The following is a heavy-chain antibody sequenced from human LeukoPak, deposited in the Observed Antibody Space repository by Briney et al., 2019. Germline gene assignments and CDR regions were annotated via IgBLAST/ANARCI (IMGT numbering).Heavy chain of an antibody. D-gene: IGHD1-26*01. CDR2: ISAYNGNT. CDR3: ARDWPKWELRD. Sequence: ASVKVSCKASGYTFTNYGITWVRQAPGQGLEWMGWISAYNGNTNYAQKLQGRVTMTTDTSTSTAYMELRSLRSDDTAVYYCARDWPKWELRDWGQGTLVTVSS. CDR1: GYTFTNYG. J-gene: IGHJ4*02. V-gene: IGHV1-18*01.